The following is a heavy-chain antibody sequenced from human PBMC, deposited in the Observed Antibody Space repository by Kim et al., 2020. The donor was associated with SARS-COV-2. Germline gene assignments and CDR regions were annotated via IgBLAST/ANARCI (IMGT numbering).Heavy chain of an antibody. D-gene: IGHD2-2*01. CDR2: INHSGST. CDR3: ARYVPITDDIVVVPAATEGVDY. Sequence: SETLSLTCAVYGGSFSGYYWSWIRQPPGKGLEWIGEINHSGSTNYNPSLKSRVTISVDTSKNQFSLKLSSVTAADSAVYYCARYVPITDDIVVVPAATEGVDYWGQGTLVTVSS. V-gene: IGHV4-34*01. CDR1: GGSFSGYY. J-gene: IGHJ4*02.